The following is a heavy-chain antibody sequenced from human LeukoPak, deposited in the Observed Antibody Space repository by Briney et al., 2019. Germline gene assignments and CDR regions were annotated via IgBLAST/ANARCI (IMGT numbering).Heavy chain of an antibody. Sequence: PGGSQRLSCAASGFTFSSYSINWVRQAPGKGLEWVSVISYDGSNKYYADSVKGRFTISRDNSKNTLDLQMSSLRAEDTAVYYCAKGSRRYDSGGYGTSFDYWGQGTLVTVPS. CDR2: ISYDGSNK. D-gene: IGHD3-22*01. CDR3: AKGSRRYDSGGYGTSFDY. CDR1: GFTFSSYS. J-gene: IGHJ4*01. V-gene: IGHV3-30*18.